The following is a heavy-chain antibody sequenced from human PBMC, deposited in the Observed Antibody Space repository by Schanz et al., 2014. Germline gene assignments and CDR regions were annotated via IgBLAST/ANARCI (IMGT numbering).Heavy chain of an antibody. Sequence: EVKLVDSGGGLVQPGGSLRLSCAASGFTVSNSYIHWVRQAPGKGLEWVSTIYSSGSTYYADSVRGRFTISRDNSMNTVYLQRNSLRSDDAAVYYCARAQGVIRLYYGVDVWGQGTTVTVSS. J-gene: IGHJ6*02. CDR1: GFTVSNSY. D-gene: IGHD3-10*01. CDR3: ARAQGVIRLYYGVDV. CDR2: IYSSGST. V-gene: IGHV3-53*04.